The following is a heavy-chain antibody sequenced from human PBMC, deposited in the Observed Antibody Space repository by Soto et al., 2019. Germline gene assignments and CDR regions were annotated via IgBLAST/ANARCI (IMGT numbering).Heavy chain of an antibody. V-gene: IGHV4-59*01. CDR2: IYYSGST. J-gene: IGHJ6*03. CDR3: ARGYCSSTSCLYYYYYYMDV. D-gene: IGHD2-2*01. CDR1: GGSISSYY. Sequence: SETLSLTCTVSGGSISSYYWSWIRQPPGKGLEWIGYIYYSGSTNYNPSLKSRVTISVDTSKNQFSLKLSSVTAADTAVYYCARGYCSSTSCLYYYYYYMDVWGKGTTVTVSS.